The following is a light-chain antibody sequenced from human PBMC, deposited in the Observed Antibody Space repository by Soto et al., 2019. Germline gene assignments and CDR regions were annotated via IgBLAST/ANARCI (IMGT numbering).Light chain of an antibody. Sequence: EILMRQSPATLSVSPGERATLSCRASQSVSSNLAWYQQKPGQAPRLLIYGASTRATGIPARFSGSGSGTEFTLTISSLQPDDFAPYYCQQYNSYSPLTFGGGTKVAIK. CDR1: QSVSSN. J-gene: IGKJ4*01. V-gene: IGKV3-15*01. CDR2: GAS. CDR3: QQYNSYSPLT.